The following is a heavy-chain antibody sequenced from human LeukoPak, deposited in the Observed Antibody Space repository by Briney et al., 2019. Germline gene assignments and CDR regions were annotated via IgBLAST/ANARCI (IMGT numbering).Heavy chain of an antibody. V-gene: IGHV3-23*01. Sequence: GGSLRLSCAASGFTVSSNYMSWVRQGPGKGLECVSAISGSGGSTYYADSVKGRFIISRDNSKNTLYLQMNSLRAEDTAVYYCARDLAAAADYWGQGTLVTVSS. CDR1: GFTVSSNY. D-gene: IGHD6-13*01. J-gene: IGHJ4*02. CDR3: ARDLAAAADY. CDR2: ISGSGGST.